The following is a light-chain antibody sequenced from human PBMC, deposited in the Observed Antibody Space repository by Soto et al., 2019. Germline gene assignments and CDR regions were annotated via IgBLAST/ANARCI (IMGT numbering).Light chain of an antibody. CDR3: AAWDDSLRGLE. CDR2: NNS. Sequence: QSVLTQPPSASGTPGQMVTISCSGSSSNIGSNTVNWYQQLPGMAPKLLIYNNSQRPSGVPDRFSGSKSGTSASLAISGLQSEDEADNYCAAWDDSLRGLEFGGGTKLTVL. J-gene: IGLJ2*01. V-gene: IGLV1-44*01. CDR1: SSNIGSNT.